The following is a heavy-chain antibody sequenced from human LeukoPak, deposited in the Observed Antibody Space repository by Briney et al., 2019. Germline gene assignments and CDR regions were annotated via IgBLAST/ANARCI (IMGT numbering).Heavy chain of an antibody. CDR2: ITSSGGST. Sequence: GGSLRLSCAASGFTFSSYGMSWARQSPGKGLEWVSTITSSGGSTYYTDSVKGRFTISRDSSKNTLYLQMNSLRVEDTAVYYCAKARVGEAGASDYWGQGTLVTVSS. CDR3: AKARVGEAGASDY. J-gene: IGHJ4*02. D-gene: IGHD6-13*01. CDR1: GFTFSSYG. V-gene: IGHV3-23*01.